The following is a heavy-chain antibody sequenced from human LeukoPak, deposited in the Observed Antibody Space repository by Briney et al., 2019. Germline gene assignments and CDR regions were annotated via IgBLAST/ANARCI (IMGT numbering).Heavy chain of an antibody. CDR1: GFTFNNYF. Sequence: GGSLRLSCAASGFTFNNYFMHWVRQAPGKGLVWVSRITSDGSGTNYADSVKGRFTISRDNSKNTLYLQMNSLRAEDTAVYYCARQFDYWGQGALVTVSS. J-gene: IGHJ4*02. CDR3: ARQFDY. CDR2: ITSDGSGT. V-gene: IGHV3-74*01.